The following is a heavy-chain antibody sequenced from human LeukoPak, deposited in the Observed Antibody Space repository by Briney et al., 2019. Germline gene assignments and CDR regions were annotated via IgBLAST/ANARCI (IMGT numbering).Heavy chain of an antibody. V-gene: IGHV3-7*01. CDR3: ASGRHDFLH. CDR1: GFVFSTYW. J-gene: IGHJ4*02. D-gene: IGHD3/OR15-3a*01. Sequence: GGSLRLSCAASGFVFSTYWMTLVRQAAGTGLEWVANINLDGTEEHYVDSSLKGRFTISRDNAKNSLYLQMTSLRVEDTAVYYCASGRHDFLHWGQGTLVTVSS. CDR2: INLDGTEE.